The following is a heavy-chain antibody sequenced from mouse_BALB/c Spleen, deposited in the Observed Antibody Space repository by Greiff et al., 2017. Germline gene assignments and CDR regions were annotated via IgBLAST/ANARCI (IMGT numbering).Heavy chain of an antibody. CDR3: TRGDYGNYRSAMDY. Sequence: EVQLQQSGTVLARPGASVKMSCKASGYTFTSYWMHWVKQRPGQGLEWIGAIYPGNSDTSYNQKFKGKAKLTAVTSTSTAYMELSSLTNEDSAVYYCTRGDYGNYRSAMDYWGQGTSVTVSS. CDR2: IYPGNSDT. D-gene: IGHD2-1*01. V-gene: IGHV1-5*01. CDR1: GYTFTSYW. J-gene: IGHJ4*01.